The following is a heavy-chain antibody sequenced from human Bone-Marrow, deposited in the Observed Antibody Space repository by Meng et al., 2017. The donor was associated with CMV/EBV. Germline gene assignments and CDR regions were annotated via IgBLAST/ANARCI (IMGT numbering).Heavy chain of an antibody. D-gene: IGHD1-26*01. V-gene: IGHV6-1*01. CDR2: TYYRSKWYN. CDR1: GESVSSKSAA. Sequence: ISGESVSSKSAAWNWIRQSPSRGLEWLGRTYYRSKWYNDYAVSVKSRITINPDTSKNQFSLQLNSVTPEDTAVYYCLRGGGSYYHFDFWGQGTLVTVSS. CDR3: LRGGGSYYHFDF. J-gene: IGHJ4*02.